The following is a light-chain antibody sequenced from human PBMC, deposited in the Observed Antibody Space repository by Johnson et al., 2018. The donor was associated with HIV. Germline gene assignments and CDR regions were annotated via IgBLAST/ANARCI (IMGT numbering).Light chain of an antibody. J-gene: IGLJ1*01. CDR1: SSNIGNNY. CDR2: DNN. Sequence: QPVLTQPPSVSAAPGQKVAISCSGSSSNIGNNYVSWYQQVPGTAPKLLIYDNNRRPSGIPDRFSGSKSGSLATLGITGLQTGDEADYYCGTWDNSLRAGVFGTGTEVTVL. V-gene: IGLV1-51*01. CDR3: GTWDNSLRAGV.